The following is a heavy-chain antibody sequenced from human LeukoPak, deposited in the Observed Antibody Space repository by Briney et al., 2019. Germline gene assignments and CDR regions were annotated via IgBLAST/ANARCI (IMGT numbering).Heavy chain of an antibody. V-gene: IGHV1-2*02. CDR1: GYTFTDYY. CDR3: AREGGIGTYSDAFDI. Sequence: ASVKVSRKASGYTFTDYYMHWVRQAPGQGLEWMGWISPNSGGTNYAQKFQGRVTLTRDTSISTAYLELSRLRSDDTAVYYCAREGGIGTYSDAFDIWGQGTMVTVSS. J-gene: IGHJ3*02. CDR2: ISPNSGGT. D-gene: IGHD1-26*01.